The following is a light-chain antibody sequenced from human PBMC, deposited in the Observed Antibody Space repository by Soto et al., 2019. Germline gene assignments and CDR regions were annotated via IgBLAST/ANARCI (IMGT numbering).Light chain of an antibody. CDR2: DVS. CDR3: SSYTTSNTRQIV. CDR1: SSDVGGYNY. Sequence: QSVLTQPASVSGFPGQSITISCTGTSSDVGGYNYVSWYQQHPGKAPKFMIYDVSNRPSGVSNRFSGSKSDNTASLTISGLQAEDEADYYCSSYTTSNTRQIVFGTGTKVTVL. J-gene: IGLJ1*01. V-gene: IGLV2-14*01.